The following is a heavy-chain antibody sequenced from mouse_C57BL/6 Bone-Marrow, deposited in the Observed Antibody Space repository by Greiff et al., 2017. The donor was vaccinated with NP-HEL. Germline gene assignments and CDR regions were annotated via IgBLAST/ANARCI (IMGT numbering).Heavy chain of an antibody. J-gene: IGHJ4*01. CDR2: IYPSDSET. Sequence: QVHVKQPGAELVRPGSSVKLSCKASGYTFTSYWMDWVKQRPGQGLEWIGNIYPSDSETHYNQKFKDKATLTVDKSSSTAYMQLSSLTSEDSAVYYCASRLYFYAMDYWGQGTSVTVSS. CDR3: ASRLYFYAMDY. CDR1: GYTFTSYW. D-gene: IGHD2-12*01. V-gene: IGHV1-61*01.